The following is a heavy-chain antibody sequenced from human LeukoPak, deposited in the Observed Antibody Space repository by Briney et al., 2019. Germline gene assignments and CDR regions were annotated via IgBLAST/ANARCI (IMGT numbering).Heavy chain of an antibody. Sequence: APVKVSCKVSGYTRTELSMHGVRQAPGKGPEWMGGFDPEEGETIYAQKFQGRVTMTEDTSTDTAYMELSSLRSEDTAVYYCATGRDGHFDYWGQGTLVTVSS. D-gene: IGHD5-24*01. V-gene: IGHV1-24*01. CDR3: ATGRDGHFDY. J-gene: IGHJ4*02. CDR1: GYTRTELS. CDR2: FDPEEGET.